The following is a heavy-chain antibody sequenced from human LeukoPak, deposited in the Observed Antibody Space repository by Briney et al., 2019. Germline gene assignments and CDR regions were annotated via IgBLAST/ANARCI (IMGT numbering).Heavy chain of an antibody. V-gene: IGHV4-59*01. CDR1: GGSTSTYY. CDR3: AREDYYYGLDV. Sequence: PSETLSLTCTVSGGSTSTYYRSWIRQPPAKGLEWIGYIHKSDSTRYNPSLENRVIISEDTSKNQFSLKLNSVTAADTAVYDCAREDYYYGLDVWGQGTTVTVSS. J-gene: IGHJ6*02. CDR2: IHKSDST.